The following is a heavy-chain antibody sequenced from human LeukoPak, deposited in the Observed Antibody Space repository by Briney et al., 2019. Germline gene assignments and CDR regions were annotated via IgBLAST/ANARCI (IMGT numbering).Heavy chain of an antibody. V-gene: IGHV3-23*01. D-gene: IGHD3-9*01. J-gene: IGHJ5*02. CDR2: ISGSGGRT. Sequence: GGSLRLSCAASGFSFSSYAMNWVRQAPGKGLEWVSIISGSGGRTCYADSAKGRFTISRDTSKNTLYLQMNSLRAEDTAVYYCAKVSDILTGYYEAWGQGTLVTVSS. CDR3: AKVSDILTGYYEA. CDR1: GFSFSSYA.